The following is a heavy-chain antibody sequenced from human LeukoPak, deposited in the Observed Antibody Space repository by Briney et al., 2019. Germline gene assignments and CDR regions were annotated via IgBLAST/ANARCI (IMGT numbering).Heavy chain of an antibody. CDR1: GGPISSSSYY. D-gene: IGHD3-22*01. Sequence: SETLSLTCTVSGGPISSSSYYWGWIRQPPGKGLEWIGSIYYSGSTYYNPSLKSRVTISVDTSKNQFSLKLSSVTAADTAVYYCARQSGYYSVDAFDIWGQGTMVTVSS. CDR3: ARQSGYYSVDAFDI. V-gene: IGHV4-39*01. J-gene: IGHJ3*02. CDR2: IYYSGST.